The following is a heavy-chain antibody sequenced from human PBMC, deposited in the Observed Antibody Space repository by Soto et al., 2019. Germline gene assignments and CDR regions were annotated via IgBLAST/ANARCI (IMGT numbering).Heavy chain of an antibody. J-gene: IGHJ4*02. D-gene: IGHD3-9*01. CDR2: ISYDGSNK. V-gene: IGHV3-30*18. Sequence: GGSLRLSCAASGFTFSSYGMHWVRQAPGKGLEWVAVISYDGSNKYYADSVKGRFTISRDNSKNTLYLQMNSLRAEDTAVYYCAKPVRYFDWLGLEIDYWGQGTLVTVSS. CDR3: AKPVRYFDWLGLEIDY. CDR1: GFTFSSYG.